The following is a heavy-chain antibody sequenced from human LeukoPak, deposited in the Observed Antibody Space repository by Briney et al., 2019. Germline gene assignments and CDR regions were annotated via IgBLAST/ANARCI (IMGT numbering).Heavy chain of an antibody. CDR3: ARDRQSFSGMDV. D-gene: IGHD3-3*02. CDR2: IRGSGDST. V-gene: IGHV3-23*01. J-gene: IGHJ6*02. Sequence: GGSLRLSCATSGFTFSNYAMSWVRQAPGKGLEWVSAIRGSGDSTYYADSVKGRFTISRDNSKNTLYLQVNSLRAEDTAVYYCARDRQSFSGMDVWGQGATVTVSS. CDR1: GFTFSNYA.